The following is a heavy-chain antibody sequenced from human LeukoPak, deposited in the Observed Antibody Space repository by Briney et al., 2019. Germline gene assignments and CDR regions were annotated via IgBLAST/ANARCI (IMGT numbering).Heavy chain of an antibody. CDR3: ARSATMVRGVTVREFDY. CDR2: INGGGGNT. V-gene: IGHV3-23*01. J-gene: IGHJ4*02. D-gene: IGHD3-10*01. Sequence: GGSLRLSCAASGFTFRTYAMSWVRQAPGKGLEWVAAINGGGGNTNYADSVKGRFTISRDHSRDTLYLQMNSLRAEDTAVYYCARSATMVRGVTVREFDYWGQGTLVTVSS. CDR1: GFTFRTYA.